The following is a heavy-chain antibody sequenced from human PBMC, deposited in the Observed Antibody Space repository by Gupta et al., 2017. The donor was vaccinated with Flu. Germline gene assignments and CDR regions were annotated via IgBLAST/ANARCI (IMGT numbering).Heavy chain of an antibody. CDR1: GFTFSNAW. CDR2: IKSNTHGGTT. J-gene: IGHJ4*02. CDR3: ITDDTTLTDY. D-gene: IGHD1-1*01. V-gene: IGHV3-15*01. Sequence: EVQLVESGGGSVKPGGSLRLSCAASGFTFSNAWMSWVRQAPGKGLEWVGRIKSNTHGGTTDDAPPVKGRFTISRDDSKITLYLKMHRLKTEDTAVYDVITDDTTLTDYWGQGTLVNVYS.